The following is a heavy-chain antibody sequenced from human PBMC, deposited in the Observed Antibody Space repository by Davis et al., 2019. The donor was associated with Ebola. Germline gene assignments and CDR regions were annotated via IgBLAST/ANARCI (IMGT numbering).Heavy chain of an antibody. CDR1: GITFSSYT. CDR3: ARGSHGDYPAPAQFFDY. V-gene: IGHV3-21*01. CDR2: ISSGNSYI. D-gene: IGHD4-17*01. Sequence: PGGSLRLSCADSGITFSSYTMNWVRQAPGKGLEWVSSISSGNSYIYYADSVMGRFTISRDNAKNSLYLQMNSLRAEDTAVYYCARGSHGDYPAPAQFFDYWGQGTLVTVSS. J-gene: IGHJ4*02.